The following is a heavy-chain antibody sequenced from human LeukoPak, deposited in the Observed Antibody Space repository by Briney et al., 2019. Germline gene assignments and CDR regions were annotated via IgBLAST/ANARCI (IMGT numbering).Heavy chain of an antibody. CDR1: GYSFTSYS. V-gene: IGHV5-51*01. D-gene: IGHD1-1*01. CDR3: ARLPGAAGIAPWFDY. J-gene: IGHJ4*02. CDR2: TYPGDSDT. Sequence: GEPLKISGLGSGYSFTSYSIGWVRHLPGKGLEWMGITYPGDSDTTYSPSLQGRVTISADTSISTAYLQLSCLKAADTAVYYCARLPGAAGIAPWFDYWGQGTLVTVSS.